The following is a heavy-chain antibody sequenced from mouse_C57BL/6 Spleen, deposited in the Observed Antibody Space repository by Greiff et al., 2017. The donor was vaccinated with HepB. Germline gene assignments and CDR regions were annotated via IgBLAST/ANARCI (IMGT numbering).Heavy chain of an antibody. J-gene: IGHJ4*01. Sequence: EVQLVESGGGLVKPGGSLKLSCAASGFTFSSYAMSWVRQTPEKRLEWVATISDGGSYTYYPDNVKGRFTISRDNAKNNLYLQMSHLKAENTAMYYCAKPVRTGAMDYWGQGTSVTVSS. CDR3: AKPVRTGAMDY. CDR1: GFTFSSYA. CDR2: ISDGGSYT. D-gene: IGHD1-1*01. V-gene: IGHV5-4*01.